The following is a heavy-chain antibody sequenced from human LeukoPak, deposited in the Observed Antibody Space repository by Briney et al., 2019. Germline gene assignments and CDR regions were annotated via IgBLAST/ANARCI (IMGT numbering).Heavy chain of an antibody. D-gene: IGHD6-19*01. Sequence: PGGSLRLSCAASGFTFSSYSMNWVRQAPGKGLEWVSSISSSSSYIYYADSVKGRFTISRDNAKNSLYLQMNSLRAEDTAVYYCARAAGLYSSGWYFDYWGQGTLVTASS. CDR2: ISSSSSYI. CDR3: ARAAGLYSSGWYFDY. V-gene: IGHV3-21*01. J-gene: IGHJ4*02. CDR1: GFTFSSYS.